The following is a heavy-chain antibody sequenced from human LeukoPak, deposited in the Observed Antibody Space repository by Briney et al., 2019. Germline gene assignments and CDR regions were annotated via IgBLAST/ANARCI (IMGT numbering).Heavy chain of an antibody. D-gene: IGHD2-15*01. Sequence: SETLSLTCTVSGGSISSYYWNWIRQPPPKGLEWIGYIYYSGSTNYNPSLKSRVTISVDTSKNQFSLKLSSVTAADTAVYYCARARIVVVVAATRNYYYYYMDVWGKGTTVTVSS. CDR3: ARARIVVVVAATRNYYYYYMDV. CDR1: GGSISSYY. V-gene: IGHV4-59*01. CDR2: IYYSGST. J-gene: IGHJ6*03.